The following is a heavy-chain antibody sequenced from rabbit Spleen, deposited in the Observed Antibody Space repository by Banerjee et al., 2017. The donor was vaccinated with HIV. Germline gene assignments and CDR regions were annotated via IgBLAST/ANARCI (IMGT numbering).Heavy chain of an antibody. D-gene: IGHD4-1*01. CDR2: IYAAKGST. V-gene: IGHV1S7*01. CDR1: GIDFTKYY. J-gene: IGHJ3*01. CDR3: ARAIVPWLGLTRLDL. Sequence: QLTETGGGLVQPVGSLTLSCKASGIDFTKYYITWVRQAPGKGLEWIGIIYAAKGSTDYASWVNGRFTISSDNAQSTVDLKMTSLTAADTATYFCARAIVPWLGLTRLDLWGPGTLVTVS.